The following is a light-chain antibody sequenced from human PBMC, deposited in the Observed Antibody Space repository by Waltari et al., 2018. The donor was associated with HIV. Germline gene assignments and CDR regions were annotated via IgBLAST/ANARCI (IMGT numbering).Light chain of an antibody. V-gene: IGLV1-47*01. J-gene: IGLJ3*02. CDR3: AAWDASLSVWV. CDR1: SYNIGSNY. Sequence: QSVLTQPPSASGTPGQRVTISCSGSSYNIGSNYVYWYRQLPGTAPKLLIYRSNQRPSGVPDRFSGSKSGTSASLAISGLRSENEADYYCAAWDASLSVWVFGGGTKLTVL. CDR2: RSN.